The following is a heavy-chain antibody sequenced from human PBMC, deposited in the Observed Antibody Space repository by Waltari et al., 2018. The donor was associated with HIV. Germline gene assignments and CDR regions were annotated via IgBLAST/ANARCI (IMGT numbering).Heavy chain of an antibody. CDR1: GFTFKNYG. CDR3: ARAPTTSLSLIQGF. CDR2: VSFDSRYF. V-gene: IGHV3-30*03. J-gene: IGHJ4*02. Sequence: LVESGGDVVQPGRSLRLSCSASGFTFKNYGMHWVRQTPGKGLWWVSFVSFDSRYFYYADSVKGRFTVSRDNSKNTLFLQMDSLKSEDTSLYYCARAPTTSLSLIQGFWGQGTLVTVSS.